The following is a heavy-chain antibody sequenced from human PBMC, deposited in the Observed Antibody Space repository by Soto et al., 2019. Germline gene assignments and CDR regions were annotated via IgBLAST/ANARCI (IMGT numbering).Heavy chain of an antibody. CDR1: GFTFSNYA. J-gene: IGHJ4*02. Sequence: GGSLRLSCVASGFTFSNYAMSWVRQAPGKGLEWVSVMSGGGDATNYADSVKGRFTISRDTSKNTLYLQMNSLRAEDTAIYYCAKEEGVNSIWSPYFDYWGQGTLVTVSS. V-gene: IGHV3-23*01. CDR2: MSGGGDAT. D-gene: IGHD6-13*01. CDR3: AKEEGVNSIWSPYFDY.